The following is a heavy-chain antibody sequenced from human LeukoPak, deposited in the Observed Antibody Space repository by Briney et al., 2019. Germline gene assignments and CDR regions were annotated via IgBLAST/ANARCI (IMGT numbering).Heavy chain of an antibody. CDR3: ARESYCSNGVCSPGNFDF. CDR2: INHRGST. J-gene: IGHJ4*02. CDR1: GGSFSGYY. Sequence: SETLSLTCGVNGGSFSGYYWSWIRQSPGKGLEWIGEINHRGSTSYNPSLQSRVIISVDTSKKHFSLKLTSLTAADTAVYYCARESYCSNGVCSPGNFDFWGQGTLVTVSS. V-gene: IGHV4-34*01. D-gene: IGHD2-8*01.